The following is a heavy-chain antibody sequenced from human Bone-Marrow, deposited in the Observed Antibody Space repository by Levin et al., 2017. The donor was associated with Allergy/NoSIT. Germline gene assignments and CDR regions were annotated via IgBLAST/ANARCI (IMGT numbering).Heavy chain of an antibody. CDR2: IYYSGST. J-gene: IGHJ6*03. D-gene: IGHD2-2*01. Sequence: PSETLSLTCTVSGGSISSGGYYWSWIRQHPGKGLEWIGYIYYSGSTYYNPSLKSRVTISVDTSKNQFSLKLSSVTAADTAVYYCAGGGYCSSTSCYAGYYYYYMDVWGKGTTVTVSS. CDR3: AGGGYCSSTSCYAGYYYYYMDV. V-gene: IGHV4-31*03. CDR1: GGSISSGGYY.